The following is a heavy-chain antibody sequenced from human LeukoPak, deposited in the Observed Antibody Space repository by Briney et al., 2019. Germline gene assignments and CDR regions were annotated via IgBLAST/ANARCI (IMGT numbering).Heavy chain of an antibody. CDR1: GFTFDDYG. Sequence: PGGSLRLSCAASGFTFDDYGMSWVRQAPGKGLGWVSGINLNGGSTGYADSVKGRFTISRDNAKNSLYLQMNSLRAEDTALYYCARGEPYDSSGYYDYWGQGTLVTVSS. J-gene: IGHJ4*02. CDR2: INLNGGST. CDR3: ARGEPYDSSGYYDY. V-gene: IGHV3-20*04. D-gene: IGHD3-22*01.